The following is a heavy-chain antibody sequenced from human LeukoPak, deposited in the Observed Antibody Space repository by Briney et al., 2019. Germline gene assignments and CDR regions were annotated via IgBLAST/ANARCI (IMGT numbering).Heavy chain of an antibody. Sequence: ASAKVSCKASGYTFTTYYMHWVRQAPGQGLEWMGIINPSGGITSYAQKFQGRVTMTRDTSTSTVYMELSSLRSEDTAVYYCARDLGPVAGLGELSFEPDYWGQGTLVTVSS. CDR2: INPSGGIT. V-gene: IGHV1-46*01. J-gene: IGHJ4*02. CDR3: ARDLGPVAGLGELSFEPDY. CDR1: GYTFTTYY. D-gene: IGHD3-16*02.